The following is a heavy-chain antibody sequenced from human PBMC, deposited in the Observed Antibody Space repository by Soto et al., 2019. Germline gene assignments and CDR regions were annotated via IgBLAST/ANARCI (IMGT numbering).Heavy chain of an antibody. CDR1: GFTFSSFE. D-gene: IGHD3-3*01. CDR3: ARDGTADFWSGHYTSFDY. J-gene: IGHJ4*02. V-gene: IGHV3-48*03. Sequence: EVQLVESGGGLVQPGGSLRLSCAASGFTFSSFELNWVHQAPGKGLEWISYIDTRGSTIYYADSVKGRFTISRDNAKNSLYLQMTILRDEDTAVYYCARDGTADFWSGHYTSFDYWGQGTLVTVSS. CDR2: IDTRGSTI.